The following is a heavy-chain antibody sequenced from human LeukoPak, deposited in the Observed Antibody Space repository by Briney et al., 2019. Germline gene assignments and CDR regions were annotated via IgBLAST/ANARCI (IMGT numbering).Heavy chain of an antibody. V-gene: IGHV3-9*01. CDR2: ISWNSDNI. D-gene: IGHD5-12*01. CDR1: GFSFDDYV. CDR3: ARVGLDRRGYSGYEAFDY. Sequence: PGRSLRLSCAVSGFSFDDYVMHWVRQVPGKGLEWVSGISWNSDNIGYADSVKGRFTTSRDNAKNSLYLQINSLRAEDTAVYYCARVGLDRRGYSGYEAFDYWGQGTLVTVSS. J-gene: IGHJ4*02.